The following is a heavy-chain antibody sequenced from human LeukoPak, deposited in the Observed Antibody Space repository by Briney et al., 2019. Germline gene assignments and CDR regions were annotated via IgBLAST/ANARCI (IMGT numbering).Heavy chain of an antibody. CDR1: GGSFSGYY. Sequence: SETLSLTCAVYGGSFSGYYWSWIRQPPGKGLEWIGEINHSGSTNYNPSLKSRVTMSVDTSKNQFSLKLSSVTAADTAVYYCARGPPRYSYGYGYYYMDVWGKGTTVTISS. J-gene: IGHJ6*03. V-gene: IGHV4-34*01. CDR3: ARGPPRYSYGYGYYYMDV. D-gene: IGHD5-18*01. CDR2: INHSGST.